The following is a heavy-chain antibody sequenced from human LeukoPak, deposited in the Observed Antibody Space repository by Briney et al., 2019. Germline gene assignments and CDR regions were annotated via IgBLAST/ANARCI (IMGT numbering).Heavy chain of an antibody. Sequence: GGSLRLSCVASGFTFSKYWLHWVRQAPGKGLVWVSRINPDDKSTSYADSVKGRFTISRDDAKKTLYLQMNSLSAEDTAVYYCLTIVESVASDIWGQGAMVTVSS. D-gene: IGHD1-26*01. CDR2: INPDDKST. V-gene: IGHV3-74*01. CDR1: GFTFSKYW. J-gene: IGHJ3*02. CDR3: LTIVESVASDI.